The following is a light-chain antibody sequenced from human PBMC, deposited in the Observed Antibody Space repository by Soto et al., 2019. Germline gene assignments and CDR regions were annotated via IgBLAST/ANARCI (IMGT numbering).Light chain of an antibody. CDR2: HVS. V-gene: IGLV2-14*03. J-gene: IGLJ2*01. Sequence: QSAPTQPASVSGSPGQSITISCTGISSGVGGFNYVSWYQHHPGKAPKLIIYHVSNRPSGVSDRFSASKSGNTASLTISGLQPEDEADYYCGSYTGSVIFGGGTKLTVL. CDR1: SSGVGGFNY. CDR3: GSYTGSVI.